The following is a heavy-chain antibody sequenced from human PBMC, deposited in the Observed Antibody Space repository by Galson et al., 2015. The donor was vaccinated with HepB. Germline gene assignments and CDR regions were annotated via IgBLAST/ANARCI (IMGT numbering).Heavy chain of an antibody. CDR2: ISNSGGGT. V-gene: IGHV3-23*01. CDR1: GFTFTSYA. Sequence: SLRLSCAASGFTFTSYAMTWVRQPPGKGLEWVSVISNSGGGTYYADSVKGRFTISRDNAKNTLYLQMNSLTADDTAVYYCAKSYGGTYRGLDYWGQGTLVTVSS. D-gene: IGHD4-23*01. CDR3: AKSYGGTYRGLDY. J-gene: IGHJ4*02.